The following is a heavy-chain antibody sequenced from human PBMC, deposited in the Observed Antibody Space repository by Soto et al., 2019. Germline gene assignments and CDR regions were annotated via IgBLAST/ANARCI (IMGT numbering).Heavy chain of an antibody. J-gene: IGHJ4*02. CDR3: AREKYCSGGSCYHYFDY. Sequence: QVQLVESGGGVVQPGRSLRLSCAASGFTFSSYAMHWVRQAPGKGLEWVAVISYDGSNKYYADSVKGRFTISSDNSKNTLYLQMNILRAKDTAVYYCAREKYCSGGSCYHYFDYWGQGTLVTVSS. CDR1: GFTFSSYA. V-gene: IGHV3-30-3*01. D-gene: IGHD2-15*01. CDR2: ISYDGSNK.